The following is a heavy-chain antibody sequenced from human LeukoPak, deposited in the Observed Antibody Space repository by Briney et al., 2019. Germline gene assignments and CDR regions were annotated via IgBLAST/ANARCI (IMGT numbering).Heavy chain of an antibody. CDR1: GFTFSDYV. CDR3: AKGASSGWLLYWFDP. Sequence: GGSLRLSCAASGFTFSDYVVTWVRQAPGRGLEWVSGVSGSGVSTYYADSVKGRFTISRDNSKNTLYLQMNSPRAEDTAVYYCAKGASSGWLLYWFDPWGQGTLVTVSS. D-gene: IGHD6-19*01. J-gene: IGHJ5*02. CDR2: VSGSGVST. V-gene: IGHV3-23*01.